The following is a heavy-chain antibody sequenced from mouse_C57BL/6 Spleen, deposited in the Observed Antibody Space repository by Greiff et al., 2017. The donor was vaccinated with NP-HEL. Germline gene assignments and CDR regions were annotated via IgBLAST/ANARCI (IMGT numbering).Heavy chain of an antibody. CDR2: IDPENGDT. Sequence: EVKLVESGAELVRPGASVKLSCTASGFNIKDDYMHWVKQRPEQGLEWIGWIDPENGDTEYASKFQGKATITADTSSNTAYLQLSSLTSEDTAVYYCTYGSSSWFAYWGQGTLVTVSA. V-gene: IGHV14-4*01. CDR3: TYGSSSWFAY. CDR1: GFNIKDDY. J-gene: IGHJ3*01. D-gene: IGHD1-1*01.